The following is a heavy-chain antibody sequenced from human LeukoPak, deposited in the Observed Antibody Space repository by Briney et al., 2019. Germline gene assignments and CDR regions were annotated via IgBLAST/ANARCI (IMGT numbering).Heavy chain of an antibody. Sequence: SETLSLTCAVSGYSISSGYYWGWIRQPPGNGLEWIGYIYYSGSTNYNPSLKSRVTISVDTSKNQFSLKLSSVTAADTAVYYCARDSYGDSGFDYWGQGTLVTVSS. CDR2: IYYSGST. J-gene: IGHJ4*02. V-gene: IGHV4-61*01. D-gene: IGHD4-17*01. CDR3: ARDSYGDSGFDY. CDR1: GYSISSGYY.